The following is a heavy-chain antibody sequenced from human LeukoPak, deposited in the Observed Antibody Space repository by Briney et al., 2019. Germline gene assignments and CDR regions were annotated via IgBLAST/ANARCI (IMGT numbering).Heavy chain of an antibody. CDR1: GYTFTSYG. CDR2: INLKSGGT. V-gene: IGHV1-2*02. J-gene: IGHJ4*02. D-gene: IGHD3-9*01. CDR3: ARSPDILTGENFDY. Sequence: GASVKVSCKASGYTFTSYGISWVRQAPGQGLEWMGWINLKSGGTNSAEKFQVRVTMTRDTTTSTAYMELSRLRFDDTAVYYCARSPDILTGENFDYWGQGTLVTVSS.